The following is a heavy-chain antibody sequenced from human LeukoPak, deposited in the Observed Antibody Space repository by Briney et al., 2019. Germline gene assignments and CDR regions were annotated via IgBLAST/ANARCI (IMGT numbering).Heavy chain of an antibody. J-gene: IGHJ4*02. Sequence: GGSLRLSCAASGFTFSNSGMSWVRQAPGKGLEWVANINQDGSEKNCVDSVKGRFTISRDNAKNSLYLQMNSLRAEDTAVYYCARGDGYNFFDYWGQGTLVTVSS. CDR2: INQDGSEK. V-gene: IGHV3-7*05. CDR1: GFTFSNSG. CDR3: ARGDGYNFFDY. D-gene: IGHD5-24*01.